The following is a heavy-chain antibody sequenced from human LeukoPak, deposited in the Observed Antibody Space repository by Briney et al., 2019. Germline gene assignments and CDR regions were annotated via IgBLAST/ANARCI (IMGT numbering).Heavy chain of an antibody. J-gene: IGHJ3*02. Sequence: GGSPRLSCAASGFSFSNYVMHWVRQAPGKGLEYVSAITPNGETRGYANSMKGRFTISRDNSKNTLYLQMGSLRAEDMAIYYCARDRDGGFAFDIWGQGTLVTVSS. CDR2: ITPNGETR. CDR3: ARDRDGGFAFDI. D-gene: IGHD2-15*01. V-gene: IGHV3-64*01. CDR1: GFSFSNYV.